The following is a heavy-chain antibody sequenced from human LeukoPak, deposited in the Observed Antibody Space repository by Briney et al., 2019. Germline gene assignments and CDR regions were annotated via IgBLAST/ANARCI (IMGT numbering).Heavy chain of an antibody. Sequence: GGSLRLSCAASGFTFSRFSMNWVRQAPGKGLEWVSYISSSSSTIYYADSVKGRFTISRDHAKNSLYLQMNSLRAEDTAVYSCAEASGPIDYCGQGTLVTVSS. V-gene: IGHV3-48*01. CDR2: ISSSSSTI. D-gene: IGHD3-10*01. CDR3: AEASGPIDY. J-gene: IGHJ4*02. CDR1: GFTFSRFS.